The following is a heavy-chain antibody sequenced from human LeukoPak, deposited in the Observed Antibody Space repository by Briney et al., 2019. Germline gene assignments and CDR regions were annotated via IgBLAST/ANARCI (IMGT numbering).Heavy chain of an antibody. J-gene: IGHJ4*02. CDR2: IGRRGTSI. V-gene: IGHV3-21*01. D-gene: IGHD1-1*01. CDR3: ARGTLGWSDVGDY. CDR1: GYTLRSYS. Sequence: GGCLRLSCAASGYTLRSYSMNWVRHPPGRGLEWVSSIGRRGTSIYFPDTVKGRLNISRAKAKNALYMQMNELRAEYTAVYCCARGTLGWSDVGDYWAQGTLVTVSS.